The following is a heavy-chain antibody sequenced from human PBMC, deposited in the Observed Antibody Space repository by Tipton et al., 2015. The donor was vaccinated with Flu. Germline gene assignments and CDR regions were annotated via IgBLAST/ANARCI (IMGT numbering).Heavy chain of an antibody. V-gene: IGHV4-61*02. D-gene: IGHD3-22*01. CDR3: AREGFDSSGYRAGDAFDI. CDR1: GGSISSGSYY. Sequence: TLSLTCTVSGGSISSGSYYWSWIRQPAGKGLEWTGRIYTSGSTNYNPSLKSRVTISVDTSKNQFSLKLSSVTAADTAVYYCAREGFDSSGYRAGDAFDIWGQGTMVTVSS. J-gene: IGHJ3*02. CDR2: IYTSGST.